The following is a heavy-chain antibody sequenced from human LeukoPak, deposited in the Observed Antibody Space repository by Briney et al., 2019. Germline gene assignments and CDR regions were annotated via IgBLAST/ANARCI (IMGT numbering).Heavy chain of an antibody. CDR3: VSYSSSWPRSFDY. V-gene: IGHV3-21*01. CDR1: GFTFNIYT. J-gene: IGHJ4*02. D-gene: IGHD6-13*01. CDR2: VTSSSNSK. Sequence: PGESLRLSCAASGFTFNIYTMNWVRQAPGKGLEWVSSVTSSSNSKHYADALRGRFTISRDNAKNSLYLQMNSLRAEDTAVYYCVSYSSSWPRSFDYWGQGTLVTVSS.